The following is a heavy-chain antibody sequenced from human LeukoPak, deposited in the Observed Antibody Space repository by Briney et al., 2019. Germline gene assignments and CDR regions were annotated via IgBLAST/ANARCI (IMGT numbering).Heavy chain of an antibody. CDR3: AREEGYSGYDFWY. J-gene: IGHJ4*02. CDR1: GFTFSSYT. Sequence: GGSLRLSCAASGFTFSSYTMNWVRQAPGKGLEWVSPISPSSTYIYYGDSVKGRFTISRDNAKKSVYLQMSSLKAEDTAVYYCAREEGYSGYDFWYWGQGTLVTVSS. V-gene: IGHV3-21*01. CDR2: ISPSSTYI. D-gene: IGHD5-12*01.